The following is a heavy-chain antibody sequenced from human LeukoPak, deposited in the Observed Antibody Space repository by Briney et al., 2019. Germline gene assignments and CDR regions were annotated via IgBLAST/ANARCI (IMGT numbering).Heavy chain of an antibody. CDR2: IYYSGST. CDR1: GGSISSYY. V-gene: IGHV4-59*01. D-gene: IGHD6-13*01. CDR3: ARGPPTGPAAVFVY. Sequence: SETLSLTCTVSGGSISSYYWSWIRQPPGKGLEWIGYIYYSGSTNYNPSLKSRVTISVDTSKNQFSLKLSSVTAADTAVYYCARGPPTGPAAVFVYWGQGTLVTVSS. J-gene: IGHJ4*02.